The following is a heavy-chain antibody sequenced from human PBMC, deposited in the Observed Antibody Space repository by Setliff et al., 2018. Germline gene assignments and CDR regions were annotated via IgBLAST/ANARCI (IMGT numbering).Heavy chain of an antibody. CDR3: RLANCSTNCEEALDY. Sequence: SETLSLTCTVSGGSISSGTYYWSWIRQPAGKGLEWIGRLHTSGSTNYIPSLKSRLTISVDTSKNQFSLNLNSVTAADTAVYYFRLANCSTNCEEALDYWSQGTLVTVSS. J-gene: IGHJ4*02. V-gene: IGHV4-61*02. CDR1: GGSISSGTYY. CDR2: LHTSGST. D-gene: IGHD2-2*01.